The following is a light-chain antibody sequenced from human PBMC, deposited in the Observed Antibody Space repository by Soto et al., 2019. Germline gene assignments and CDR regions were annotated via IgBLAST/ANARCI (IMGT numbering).Light chain of an antibody. CDR2: DAS. CDR1: HSVTSK. Sequence: EIVMTQSPVTLSVSPGERATLSCRASHSVTSKFAWYQHKPGQAPRLLIYDASARATGVPARFSGSGAGTDFTLAISTLQSEDFAVYYCQQYDNWPPFTFGPGTKVDIK. CDR3: QQYDNWPPFT. J-gene: IGKJ3*01. V-gene: IGKV3-15*01.